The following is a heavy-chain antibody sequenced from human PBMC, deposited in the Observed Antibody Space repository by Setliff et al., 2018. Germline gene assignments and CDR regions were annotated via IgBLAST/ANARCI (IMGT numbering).Heavy chain of an antibody. CDR2: VSYGGST. Sequence: SETLSLTCAVSGAAISTYYWSWLRQPPGKGLEWIGYVSYGGSTKYNPSLSSRVTISADSSKNQFSLQLVSVTASDTAVYYCAKVPITKVYFYMDVWGKGTTVTVSS. CDR1: GAAISTYY. V-gene: IGHV4-59*08. J-gene: IGHJ6*03. CDR3: AKVPITKVYFYMDV. D-gene: IGHD3-10*01.